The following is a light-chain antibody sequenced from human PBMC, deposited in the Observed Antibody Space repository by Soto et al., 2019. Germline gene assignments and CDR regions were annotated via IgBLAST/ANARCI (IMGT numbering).Light chain of an antibody. CDR1: QSISSW. V-gene: IGKV1-5*03. Sequence: DIQMTQSPSTLSASVGDRVIITCRASQSISSWLAWYQQKPGKAPNLLIYRASTLKSGIPSRFSGSGSGTEFTLTINSLQPDDFATFYCQQDDRASWTFGQGTKVEIK. CDR3: QQDDRASWT. J-gene: IGKJ1*01. CDR2: RAS.